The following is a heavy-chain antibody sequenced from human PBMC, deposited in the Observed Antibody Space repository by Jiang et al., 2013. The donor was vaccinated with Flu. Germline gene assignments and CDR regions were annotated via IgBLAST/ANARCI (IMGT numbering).Heavy chain of an antibody. Sequence: QLVESGGGVVQPGRSLRLSCAASGFTFSSYGMHWVRQAPGKGLEWVAVISYDGSNKYYADSVKGRFTISRDNSKNTLYLQMNSLRAEDTAVYYCAKATETANLDYWGQGTLVTVSS. V-gene: IGHV3-30*18. CDR3: AKATETANLDY. CDR2: ISYDGSNK. D-gene: IGHD5-18*01. CDR1: GFTFSSYG. J-gene: IGHJ4*02.